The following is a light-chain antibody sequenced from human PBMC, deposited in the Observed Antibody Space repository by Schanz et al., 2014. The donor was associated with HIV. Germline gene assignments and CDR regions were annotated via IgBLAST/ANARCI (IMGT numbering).Light chain of an antibody. J-gene: IGKJ1*01. CDR2: AAS. V-gene: IGKV1-39*01. Sequence: DIQMTQSPSSLSASVGDRVTITCRASQSISSYLNWYQQKPGKAPKLLIYAASSLQSGVPSRFSGSGSGTDFTLTISSLQPEDVAVYHCQQYYSNPWTIGQGTKVEIK. CDR3: QQYYSNPWT. CDR1: QSISSY.